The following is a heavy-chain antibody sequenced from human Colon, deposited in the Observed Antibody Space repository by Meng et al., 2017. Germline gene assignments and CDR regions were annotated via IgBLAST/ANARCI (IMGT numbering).Heavy chain of an antibody. Sequence: SETLSLTFTVSGGSMSSYYWSWIRQPPGKGLEWIGYIYYSGTTNYNPSLKSRVTISVDTSKSQFSLKLNSVTAADTAVYYCARAISGYRLTLDYWGQGTLVTVSS. CDR3: ARAISGYRLTLDY. V-gene: IGHV4-59*01. D-gene: IGHD3-22*01. J-gene: IGHJ4*02. CDR2: IYYSGTT. CDR1: GGSMSSYY.